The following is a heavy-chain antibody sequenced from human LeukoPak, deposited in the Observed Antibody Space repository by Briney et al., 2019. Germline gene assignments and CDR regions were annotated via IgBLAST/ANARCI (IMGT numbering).Heavy chain of an antibody. CDR3: ARGLGPLSSYYDTSDYPLAY. D-gene: IGHD3-22*01. Sequence: GGSLRLSCAASGFSFDSYGMHWVRQAPGKGLEWVAVIWYDGSNKYYPDSVKGRFTISRDNSKSTLYLQVNSLRAEDTAVYYYARGLGPLSSYYDTSDYPLAYWGQGTLVTVSS. V-gene: IGHV3-33*01. J-gene: IGHJ4*02. CDR2: IWYDGSNK. CDR1: GFSFDSYG.